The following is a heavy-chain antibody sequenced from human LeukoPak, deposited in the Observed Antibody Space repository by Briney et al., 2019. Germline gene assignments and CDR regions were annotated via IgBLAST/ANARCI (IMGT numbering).Heavy chain of an antibody. D-gene: IGHD4-17*01. Sequence: GGSLRLSCAASGFTFSSYAISWVRQAPGQGLEWMGGIIPIFGTANYAQKFQGRVTITTDESTSTAYMELSSLRSEDTAVYYCAGRGPYGDSWYFDYWGQGTLVTVSS. CDR2: IIPIFGTA. J-gene: IGHJ4*02. CDR1: GFTFSSYA. CDR3: AGRGPYGDSWYFDY. V-gene: IGHV1-69*05.